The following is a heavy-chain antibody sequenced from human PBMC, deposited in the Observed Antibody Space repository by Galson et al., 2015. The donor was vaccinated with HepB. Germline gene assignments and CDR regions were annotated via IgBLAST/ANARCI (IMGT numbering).Heavy chain of an antibody. CDR1: GYAFTGYY. CDR2: INPNSGGT. CDR3: ARSVDYDSSGYIPDAFDI. Sequence: SVKVSCKASGYAFTGYYMHWVRQAPGQGLEWMGRINPNSGGTNYAQKFQGRVTMTRDTSISTAYMELSRLRSDDTAVYYCARSVDYDSSGYIPDAFDIWGQGTMVTVSS. V-gene: IGHV1-2*06. J-gene: IGHJ3*02. D-gene: IGHD3-22*01.